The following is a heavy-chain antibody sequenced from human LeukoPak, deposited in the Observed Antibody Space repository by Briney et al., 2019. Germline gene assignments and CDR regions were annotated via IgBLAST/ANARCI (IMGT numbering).Heavy chain of an antibody. J-gene: IGHJ4*02. V-gene: IGHV4-4*07. Sequence: SETLSLTCTVSGGSISSYYWSWIRQPAGKGLEWTGRIYTSGSTNYNPSLKSRVTMSVDTSKNQFSLKLSSVTAADTAVYYCARDRVAVAGTFFDYWGQGTLVTVSS. CDR1: GGSISSYY. CDR2: IYTSGST. CDR3: ARDRVAVAGTFFDY. D-gene: IGHD6-19*01.